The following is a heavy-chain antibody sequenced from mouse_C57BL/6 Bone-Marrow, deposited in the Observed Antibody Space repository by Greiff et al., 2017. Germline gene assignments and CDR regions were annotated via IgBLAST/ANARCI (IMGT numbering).Heavy chain of an antibody. CDR1: GYTFTDHT. CDR3: ARWDNDYGSSSDY. V-gene: IGHV1-78*01. J-gene: IGHJ2*01. Sequence: VQLQQSDAELVKPGASVKISCKVSGYTFTDHTIHWMKQRPEQGLEWIGYIYPRDGSTKYNETFKGKATLTADKSSSTAYMQLHSLTSEDAAVYSCARWDNDYGSSSDYWGQGTTLTVSS. CDR2: IYPRDGST. D-gene: IGHD1-1*01.